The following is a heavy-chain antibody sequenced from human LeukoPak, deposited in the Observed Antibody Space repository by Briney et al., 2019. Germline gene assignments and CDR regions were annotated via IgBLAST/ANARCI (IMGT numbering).Heavy chain of an antibody. CDR3: TQNLVAAAGDH. V-gene: IGHV3-7*01. CDR2: IKPDGRVG. CDR1: GFTFSNYW. Sequence: GGSLRLSCAASGFTFSNYWMTWVRQAPGKGWEWVANIKPDGRVGYYVDSVRGRFLISRANAGNSLYLQMNSLRVEDTAVYYCTQNLVAAAGDHWGQGTLLIVSS. J-gene: IGHJ4*02. D-gene: IGHD6-13*01.